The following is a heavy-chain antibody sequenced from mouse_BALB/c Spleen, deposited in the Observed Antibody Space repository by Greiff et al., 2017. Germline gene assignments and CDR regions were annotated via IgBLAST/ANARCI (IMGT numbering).Heavy chain of an antibody. CDR3: NAWGGNYFPFDY. Sequence: EVQLQQSGAELVKPGASVKLSCTASGFNIKDTYMHWVKQRPEQGLEWIGRIDPANGNTKYAPKFQGKATMTADTSSNTAYLQLSSLTSEDTAVYYCNAWGGNYFPFDYWGQGTTLTVSS. D-gene: IGHD2-1*01. CDR1: GFNIKDTY. CDR2: IDPANGNT. J-gene: IGHJ2*01. V-gene: IGHV14-3*02.